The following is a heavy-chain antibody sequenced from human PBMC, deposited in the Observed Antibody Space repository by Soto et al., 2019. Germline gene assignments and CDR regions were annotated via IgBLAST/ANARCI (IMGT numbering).Heavy chain of an antibody. J-gene: IGHJ4*02. Sequence: CEPQCLTYTFLCGYIRNYYWSWIRQDSGKGMEWIGYIYYNASTNYRPSLKRRVTISVDTSKMQSSMKVSSVTSEDTALYSCARRYGASFDYWGQGTLVTVSS. CDR1: CGYIRNYY. V-gene: IGHV4-59*01. CDR2: IYYNAST. CDR3: ARRYGASFDY. D-gene: IGHD4-17*01.